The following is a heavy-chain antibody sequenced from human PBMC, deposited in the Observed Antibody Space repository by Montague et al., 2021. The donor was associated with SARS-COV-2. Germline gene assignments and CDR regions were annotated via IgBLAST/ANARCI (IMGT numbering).Heavy chain of an antibody. Sequence: SETLSLTCSVSGGSISSTSYFCAWIRQPPGKGLEWVGSMYSSGTTYYXPSLKSRVTISGDTSRNQLSVRLSSVTAADTAVYYCARSTSGWFIYWGQGTLVTVSS. CDR1: GGSISSTSYF. V-gene: IGHV4-39*01. J-gene: IGHJ4*02. CDR3: ARSTSGWFIY. CDR2: MYSSGTT. D-gene: IGHD6-19*01.